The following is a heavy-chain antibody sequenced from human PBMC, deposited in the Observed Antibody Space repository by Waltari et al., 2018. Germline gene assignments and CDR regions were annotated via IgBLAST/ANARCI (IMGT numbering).Heavy chain of an antibody. V-gene: IGHV4-38-2*01. D-gene: IGHD1-1*01. Sequence: QVQLQESGPGLVKPSATLSLTCAVSGYSISSGYYWGWIRQPPGKGLEWIGSIYHSGSTYYNPSLKSRVTISVDTSKNQFSLKLSSVTAADTAVYYCARLELETNWFDPWGQGTLVTVSS. CDR3: ARLELETNWFDP. CDR1: GYSISSGYY. J-gene: IGHJ5*02. CDR2: IYHSGST.